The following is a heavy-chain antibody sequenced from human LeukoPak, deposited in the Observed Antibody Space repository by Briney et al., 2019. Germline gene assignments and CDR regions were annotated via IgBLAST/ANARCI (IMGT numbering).Heavy chain of an antibody. D-gene: IGHD6-13*01. J-gene: IGHJ4*02. Sequence: ASVKVSCKASGYTFTGYYMHWVRQAPGQGLEWMGWINPNSGGTNYAQKFQGRVTMTRDTSISTAYMELSRLRSDDTAVYYCARVWGKQQLAPHYWGQGTLVTVSS. CDR3: ARVWGKQQLAPHY. CDR1: GYTFTGYY. V-gene: IGHV1-2*02. CDR2: INPNSGGT.